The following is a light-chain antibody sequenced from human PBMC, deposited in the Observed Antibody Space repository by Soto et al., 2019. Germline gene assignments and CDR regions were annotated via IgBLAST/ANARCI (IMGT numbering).Light chain of an antibody. CDR3: LQHNFYPPT. J-gene: IGKJ5*01. CDR2: GAS. V-gene: IGKV1-17*03. Sequence: DIQMTQPPSAMSASVGDRVTITCRASQGIHKYLAWFQQKPGKVPKRLIYGASSLQSGVPSRFSGSGSGTEFTLTISSLQPEDFATYYCLQHNFYPPTFGQGTRLE. CDR1: QGIHKY.